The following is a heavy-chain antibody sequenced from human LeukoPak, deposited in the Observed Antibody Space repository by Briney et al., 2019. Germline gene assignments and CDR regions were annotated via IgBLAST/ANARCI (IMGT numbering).Heavy chain of an antibody. D-gene: IGHD2-15*01. V-gene: IGHV1-24*01. Sequence: ASVKVSCKVSGYTLTELSMHWVRQAPGEGLEWMGGFDPEDGETIYAQKFQGRVTMTEDTSTDTAYMELSSLRSEDTAVYYCATFMVVAATWWAPFDYWGQGTLVTVSS. CDR2: FDPEDGET. CDR1: GYTLTELS. CDR3: ATFMVVAATWWAPFDY. J-gene: IGHJ4*02.